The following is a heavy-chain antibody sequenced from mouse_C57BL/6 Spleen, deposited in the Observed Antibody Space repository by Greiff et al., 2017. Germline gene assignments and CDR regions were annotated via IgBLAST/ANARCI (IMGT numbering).Heavy chain of an antibody. V-gene: IGHV1-78*01. CDR1: GYTFTDHT. CDR3: ARKIYYGNYAWFAY. CDR2: IYPRDGST. J-gene: IGHJ3*01. Sequence: QVQLQQSDAELVKPGASVKISCKVSGYTFTDHTIHWMKQRPEQGLEWIGYIYPRDGSTKYNEKFKGKGTLTADKSSSTAYLQLNSLTSEDSAVYFCARKIYYGNYAWFAYWGQGTLVTVSA. D-gene: IGHD2-1*01.